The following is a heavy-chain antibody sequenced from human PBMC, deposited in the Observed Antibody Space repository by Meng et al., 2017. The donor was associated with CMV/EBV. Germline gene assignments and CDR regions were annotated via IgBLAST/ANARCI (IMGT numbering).Heavy chain of an antibody. D-gene: IGHD6-6*01. CDR3: ARGRGSSFSYYGMDV. CDR1: GYTFTGYY. CDR2: INPNSGGT. J-gene: IGHJ6*02. Sequence: VKVSCKASGYTFTGYYMHWVRQAPGQGLEWMGWINPNSGGTNYAQKFQGRVTMTRDTSISTAYMELSRLRSDDTAVCYCARGRGSSFSYYGMDVWGQGTTVTVSS. V-gene: IGHV1-2*02.